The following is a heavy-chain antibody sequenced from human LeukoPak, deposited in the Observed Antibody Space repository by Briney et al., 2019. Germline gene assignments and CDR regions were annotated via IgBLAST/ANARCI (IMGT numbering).Heavy chain of an antibody. V-gene: IGHV4-30-2*01. CDR2: ISHSGST. CDR3: ARAPRYSYHYYFDY. Sequence: SQTLSLTCTVSGGSISSGGYYWSWIRQPPGKGLEWIGYISHSGSTYYNPSLRSRVTISVDRSKNQFSLKMSSVTAADTAVYYCARAPRYSYHYYFDYWGQGTLVTVSS. CDR1: GGSISSGGYY. D-gene: IGHD5-18*01. J-gene: IGHJ4*02.